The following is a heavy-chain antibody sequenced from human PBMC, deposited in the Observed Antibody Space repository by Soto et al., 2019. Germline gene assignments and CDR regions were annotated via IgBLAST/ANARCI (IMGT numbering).Heavy chain of an antibody. CDR1: GFTFSTYW. Sequence: XVSLRLSCAVSGFTFSTYWMSWVRQAPGKGLEWLASIKQDGSEKYYVDSVKGRFTISRDNAKDSLYLQMNSLRGEDTAVYYCARDEGPITIFGGALSGYFDFWGQGTLVTVSS. J-gene: IGHJ4*02. V-gene: IGHV3-7*03. D-gene: IGHD3-3*01. CDR2: IKQDGSEK. CDR3: ARDEGPITIFGGALSGYFDF.